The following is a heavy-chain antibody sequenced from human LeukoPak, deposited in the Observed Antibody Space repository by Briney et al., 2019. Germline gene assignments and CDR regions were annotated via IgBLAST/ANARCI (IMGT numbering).Heavy chain of an antibody. Sequence: PGGSLRLSCAASGFTFSSYSMNWVRQAPGKGLEWVSAISGSGGSTYYADSVKGRFTISRDNSKNTLYLQMNSLRGEDTAVYYCAKDLGFLSDYWGQGTLVTVSS. V-gene: IGHV3-23*01. CDR3: AKDLGFLSDY. CDR1: GFTFSSYS. CDR2: ISGSGGST. D-gene: IGHD3-3*02. J-gene: IGHJ4*02.